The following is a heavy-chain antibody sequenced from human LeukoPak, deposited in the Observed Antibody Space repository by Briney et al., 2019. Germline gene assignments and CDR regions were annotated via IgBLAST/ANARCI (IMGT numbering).Heavy chain of an antibody. V-gene: IGHV4-38-2*02. CDR1: GYSISSGCY. CDR2: IHHSGST. CDR3: ARHVDTMIVVVITQFDY. D-gene: IGHD3-22*01. J-gene: IGHJ4*02. Sequence: PSETLSLTCTVSGYSISSGCYWGWIRQPPGRGLEWIGSIHHSGSTYYNPSLNSRVTISVDTSKNQFSLKLSSVTAADTAVYYCARHVDTMIVVVITQFDYWGQGTLVTVSS.